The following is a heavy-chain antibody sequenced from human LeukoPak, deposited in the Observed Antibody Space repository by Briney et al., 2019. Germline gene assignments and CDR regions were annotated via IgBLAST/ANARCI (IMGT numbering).Heavy chain of an antibody. J-gene: IGHJ4*02. Sequence: GGSQRLSCVASGFTVSSSFMSWVRQSPGKGLEWVALIYSGGATHYADAVKGRFTIARDTSKNTVYLQMNSLRAEDTAVYYCARERSGSYYTFEYWGLEALVTVSS. CDR3: ARERSGSYYTFEY. V-gene: IGHV3-66*02. D-gene: IGHD1-26*01. CDR2: IYSGGAT. CDR1: GFTVSSSF.